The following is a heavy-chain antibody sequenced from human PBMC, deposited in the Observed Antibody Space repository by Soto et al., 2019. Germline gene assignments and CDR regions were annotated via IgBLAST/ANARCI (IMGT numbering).Heavy chain of an antibody. CDR3: TTDRFGRKARNYYYGMDV. J-gene: IGHJ6*02. D-gene: IGHD3-10*01. Sequence: GGSLRLSCAASGFTFSNAWMNWVRQAPGKGLEWVGRIKSKTDGGTTDYAGPVKGRFTIARDDSKNTLYLQMNSLKTEDTAVYYCTTDRFGRKARNYYYGMDVWGQGTTVTVSS. CDR1: GFTFSNAW. CDR2: IKSKTDGGTT. V-gene: IGHV3-15*07.